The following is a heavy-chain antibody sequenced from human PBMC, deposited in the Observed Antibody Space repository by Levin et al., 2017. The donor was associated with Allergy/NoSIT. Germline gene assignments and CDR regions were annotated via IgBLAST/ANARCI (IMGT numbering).Heavy chain of an antibody. CDR1: GFTFGDYA. Sequence: GGSLRLSCTASGFTFGDYAMSWVRQAPGKGLEWVGFIRTKTYGETTEYGASVKGRFTISRDDSKSIVYLQMNSLKTEDTAVYYCTRGASYCGGDCHSFGNFWGQGTLVTVSS. J-gene: IGHJ4*02. V-gene: IGHV3-49*04. CDR3: TRGASYCGGDCHSFGNF. CDR2: IRTKTYGETT. D-gene: IGHD2-21*02.